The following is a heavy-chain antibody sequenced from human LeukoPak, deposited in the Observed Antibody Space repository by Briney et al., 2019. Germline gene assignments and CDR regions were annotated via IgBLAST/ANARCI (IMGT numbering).Heavy chain of an antibody. Sequence: ASVKVSCKASGYTFTDYFIHWVRQAPGQGLEWMGRINPNTGGAEYAPKFQGWVTMTRDTSISTAYVEVNSLMSDDTAVYYCATNLMCTSNWEFDYGGRGTVVIVFS. CDR1: GYTFTDYF. D-gene: IGHD1-26*01. CDR2: INPNTGGA. V-gene: IGHV1-2*04. CDR3: ATNLMCTSNWEFDY. J-gene: IGHJ4*02.